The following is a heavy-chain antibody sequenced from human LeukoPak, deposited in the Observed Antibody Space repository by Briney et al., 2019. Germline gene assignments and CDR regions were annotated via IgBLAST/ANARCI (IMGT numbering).Heavy chain of an antibody. CDR3: ARDSYYDNSGEGAFDI. CDR1: GGSISSGGYY. V-gene: IGHV4-30-2*01. D-gene: IGHD3-22*01. Sequence: SQTLSLTCTVSGGSISSGGYYWSWIRQPPGKGLEWIGYIYQSGSTSYNPSLQSRVTISIDKSKNQFSLKLSSVTAADTAVYYCARDSYYDNSGEGAFDIWGQGTLVTVSS. CDR2: IYQSGST. J-gene: IGHJ3*02.